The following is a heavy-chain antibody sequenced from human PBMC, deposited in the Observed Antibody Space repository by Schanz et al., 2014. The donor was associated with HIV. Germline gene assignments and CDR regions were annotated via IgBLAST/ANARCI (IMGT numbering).Heavy chain of an antibody. V-gene: IGHV1-69*01. Sequence: QVPLVQSGAEVKKPGSSVKVSCKTFGGTFSTFAISWVRQAPGQGLEWMGGIIPIFGTANYAQKFQGRVTITADESTSTAYMELSSLRSEDTAVYYCARGRGYSYGSEYFQHWGQGTLVTVSS. CDR1: GGTFSTFA. J-gene: IGHJ1*01. D-gene: IGHD5-18*01. CDR3: ARGRGYSYGSEYFQH. CDR2: IIPIFGTA.